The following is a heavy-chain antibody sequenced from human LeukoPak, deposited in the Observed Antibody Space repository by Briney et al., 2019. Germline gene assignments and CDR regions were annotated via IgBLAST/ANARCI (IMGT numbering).Heavy chain of an antibody. Sequence: PSETLSLTCTVSGGSISSYYWSWIRQPPGKGLEWIGYIYYSGSTNYNPSLKSRVTISVDTSKNQFSLKLSSVTAADTAVYYCARLQYRIAVAGTNYYYGMDVWGQGTTVTVSS. CDR3: ARLQYRIAVAGTNYYYGMDV. V-gene: IGHV4-59*08. CDR1: GGSISSYY. D-gene: IGHD6-19*01. J-gene: IGHJ6*02. CDR2: IYYSGST.